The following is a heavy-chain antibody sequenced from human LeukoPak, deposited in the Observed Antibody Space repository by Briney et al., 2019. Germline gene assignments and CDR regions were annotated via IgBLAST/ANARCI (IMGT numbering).Heavy chain of an antibody. J-gene: IGHJ4*02. CDR3: ARSAAGASYHC. Sequence: GGSLRLSCAASGFTFSSYSMSWVRQAPGKGLEWVSSISSSSASIFYADSVKGRFTLSRDNAENSLYLQMNSLRAEDTAVYFCARSAAGASYHCWGQGTLVTVSS. D-gene: IGHD2-21*02. CDR2: ISSSSASI. CDR1: GFTFSSYS. V-gene: IGHV3-21*06.